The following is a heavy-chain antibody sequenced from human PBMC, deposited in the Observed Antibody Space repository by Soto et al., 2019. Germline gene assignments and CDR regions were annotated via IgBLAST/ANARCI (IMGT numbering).Heavy chain of an antibody. V-gene: IGHV3-23*01. D-gene: IGHD2-8*02. CDR3: AKDQDNTDQYWIFDL. CDR1: GFNFRKFA. Sequence: ELQLLESGGDSVQPGGSLRLSCAASGFNFRKFAMSWVRQAPGKGLEWVSGMSERSVPPLYADSVNGRFTISRDNSKSTLHLEMNSLRPEDTAVYYCAKDQDNTDQYWIFDLWGRGTPVTVSS. CDR2: MSERSVPP. J-gene: IGHJ2*01.